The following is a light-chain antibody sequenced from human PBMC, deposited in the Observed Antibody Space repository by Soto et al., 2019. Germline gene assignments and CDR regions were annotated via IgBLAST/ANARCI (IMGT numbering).Light chain of an antibody. Sequence: SYELTQPPSVSVSPGQTASITCSGDKLGAKYACWYQQKPGQSPVLVIYQDSKRPSGIPERFSGSNSGNTATLTISGTQAMDEADYYCQAWDSSTYVFGTGTQLTV. CDR2: QDS. CDR1: KLGAKY. V-gene: IGLV3-1*01. CDR3: QAWDSSTYV. J-gene: IGLJ1*01.